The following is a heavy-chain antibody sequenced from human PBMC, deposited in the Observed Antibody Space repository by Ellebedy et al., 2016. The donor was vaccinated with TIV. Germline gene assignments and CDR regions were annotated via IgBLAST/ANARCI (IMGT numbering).Heavy chain of an antibody. D-gene: IGHD4-23*01. J-gene: IGHJ6*02. V-gene: IGHV3-33*01. CDR1: GFTFSSYG. CDR3: ARAPPWTDYGGDYYGMDV. CDR2: IWYDGSNK. Sequence: GGSLRLSXAASGFTFSSYGMHWVRQAPGKGLEWVAVIWYDGSNKYYADSVKGRFTISRDNSKNTLYLQMNSLRAEDTAVYYCARAPPWTDYGGDYYGMDVWGQGTTVTVSS.